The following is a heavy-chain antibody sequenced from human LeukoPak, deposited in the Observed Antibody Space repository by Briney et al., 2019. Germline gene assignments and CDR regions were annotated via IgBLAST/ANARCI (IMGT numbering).Heavy chain of an antibody. CDR1: GFTFSSYA. CDR3: ARESDFGRYFDY. J-gene: IGHJ4*02. V-gene: IGHV3-30-3*01. D-gene: IGHD3-10*01. Sequence: GGSLRLSCAASGFTFSSYAMHWVRQAPGKGLEWVAVISYDGSNKYYADSVKGRFTISRDNSKNTPYLQMNSLRAEDTAVYYCARESDFGRYFDYWGQGTLVTVSS. CDR2: ISYDGSNK.